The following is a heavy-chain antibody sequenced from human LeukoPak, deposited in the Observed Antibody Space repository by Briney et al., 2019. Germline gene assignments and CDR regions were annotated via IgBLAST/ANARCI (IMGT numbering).Heavy chain of an antibody. CDR2: IYSGGST. J-gene: IGHJ4*02. CDR1: GFTVSSNY. D-gene: IGHD6-13*01. CDR3: ARGGTYSSSSNFDY. V-gene: IGHV3-66*01. Sequence: PGGSLRLSCAASGFTVSSNYMSWVRQAPGKGLEWVSVIYSGGSTYYADSVKGRFTISRDNSKNTLYLQMNSLRAEDTAVYYCARGGTYSSSSNFDYWGQGTLVTVSS.